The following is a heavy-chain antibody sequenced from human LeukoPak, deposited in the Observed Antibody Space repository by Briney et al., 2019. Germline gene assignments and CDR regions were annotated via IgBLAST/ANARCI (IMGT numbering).Heavy chain of an antibody. J-gene: IGHJ6*04. CDR2: ISSSGSTI. V-gene: IGHV3-48*03. CDR1: GFNFSRYE. D-gene: IGHD3-10*02. Sequence: GGSLRLSCAASGFNFSRYEMNWVRQAPGKGLDWVSYISSSGSTIYYADSVKGRFTISRDNAKNSLYLQMNSLRAEDTAVYYCAELGITMIGGVWGKGTTVTISS. CDR3: AELGITMIGGV.